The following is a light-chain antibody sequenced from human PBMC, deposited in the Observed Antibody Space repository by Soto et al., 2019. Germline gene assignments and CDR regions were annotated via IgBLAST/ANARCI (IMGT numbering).Light chain of an antibody. Sequence: QSVLTQPPSVSAAPGQKVAVSCSGSSSNIANNYVSWFQQLPGKAPKLLIYDTSQRLSGIPDRFSGSMSGTSATLGITGLQTGDEADYYCGTWDSSLSAYVFGTGTKLTVL. CDR3: GTWDSSLSAYV. CDR1: SSNIANNY. J-gene: IGLJ1*01. V-gene: IGLV1-51*01. CDR2: DTS.